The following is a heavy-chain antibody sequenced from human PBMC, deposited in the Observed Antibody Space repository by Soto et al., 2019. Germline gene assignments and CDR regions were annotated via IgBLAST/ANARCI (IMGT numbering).Heavy chain of an antibody. CDR2: IIPIFGTA. Sequence: QVQLVQSGAEVKKPGSSVKVSCKASGGTFSSYAISWVRQAPGQGLEWMGGIIPIFGTANYALKFQGRVTITADESTSTAYMELSSLRSEDTAVYYCARDWRRSFVSGWFDPWGQGTLVTVSS. J-gene: IGHJ5*02. CDR1: GGTFSSYA. CDR3: ARDWRRSFVSGWFDP. V-gene: IGHV1-69*01. D-gene: IGHD6-13*01.